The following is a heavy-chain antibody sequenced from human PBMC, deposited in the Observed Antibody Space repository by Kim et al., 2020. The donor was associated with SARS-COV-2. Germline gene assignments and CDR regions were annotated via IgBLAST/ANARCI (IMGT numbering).Heavy chain of an antibody. Sequence: GRSLRLSCAASGFTFSSYGMHWVRQAPGKGLEWVAVISYDGSNKYYADSVKGRFTISRDNSKNTLYLQMNSLRADDTAVYYCAKERMPNWFDPWGQGTLVTVSS. V-gene: IGHV3-30*18. D-gene: IGHD2-2*01. CDR2: ISYDGSNK. CDR3: AKERMPNWFDP. CDR1: GFTFSSYG. J-gene: IGHJ5*02.